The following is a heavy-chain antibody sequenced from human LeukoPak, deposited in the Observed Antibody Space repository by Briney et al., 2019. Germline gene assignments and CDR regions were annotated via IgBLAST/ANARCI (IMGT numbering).Heavy chain of an antibody. CDR3: ARGGTYYYDSSGYYPDY. Sequence: SETLSLTCTVSGGSISSYYWSWIRQPPGKGLEWIGYIYYSGSTNYNPSLKSRVTISVDPSKNQFSLKLSSVTAADTAVYYCARGGTYYYDSSGYYPDYWGQGTLVTVSS. V-gene: IGHV4-59*01. CDR2: IYYSGST. J-gene: IGHJ4*02. CDR1: GGSISSYY. D-gene: IGHD3-22*01.